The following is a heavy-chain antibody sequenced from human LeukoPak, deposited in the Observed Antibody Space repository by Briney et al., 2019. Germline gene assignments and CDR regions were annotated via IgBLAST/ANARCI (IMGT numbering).Heavy chain of an antibody. J-gene: IGHJ6*02. CDR3: VKERNSYGYAYYGMDV. CDR1: GFTFSSYE. D-gene: IGHD5-18*01. Sequence: GGSLRLSCAASGFTFSSYEMNWVRQAPGKGLEWVSYISSSGSTIYYADSVKGRFTISRDNAKNSLYLQMNSLRAEDTALYYCVKERNSYGYAYYGMDVWGQGTTVTVSS. CDR2: ISSSGSTI. V-gene: IGHV3-48*03.